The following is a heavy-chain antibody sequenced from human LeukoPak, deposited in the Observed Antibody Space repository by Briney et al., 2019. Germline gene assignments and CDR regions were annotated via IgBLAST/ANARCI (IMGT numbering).Heavy chain of an antibody. V-gene: IGHV4-39*01. CDR2: IYYSGYT. D-gene: IGHD3-10*01. CDR1: GGSISSSSYY. J-gene: IGHJ4*02. CDR3: AKHYMGSYNNRGLDS. Sequence: KSSETLSLTCTVSGGSISSSSYYWGWVRQPPGRGLEWIGTIYYSGYTYYNPSLESRVTISVDTSKNQSSLTLSSVTAADTAVYYCAKHYMGSYNNRGLDSWGQGTLVTVSS.